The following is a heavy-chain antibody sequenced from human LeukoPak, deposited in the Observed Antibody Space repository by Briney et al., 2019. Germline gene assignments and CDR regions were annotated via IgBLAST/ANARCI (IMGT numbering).Heavy chain of an antibody. Sequence: SETLSLTCTVTGGSFTTYYWSWIRQPPGKGLEWIGYIYYSGSTNYNPSLKSRVTISVDTSKNQFSLKLSSVTAADTAVYYCARHSKYYYDSSGSYVGYFQHWGQGTLVTVSS. J-gene: IGHJ1*01. CDR3: ARHSKYYYDSSGSYVGYFQH. V-gene: IGHV4-59*08. CDR2: IYYSGST. D-gene: IGHD3-22*01. CDR1: GGSFTTYY.